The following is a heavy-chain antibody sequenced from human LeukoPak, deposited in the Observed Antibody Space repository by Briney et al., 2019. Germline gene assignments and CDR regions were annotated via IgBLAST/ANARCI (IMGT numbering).Heavy chain of an antibody. D-gene: IGHD2-2*02. CDR3: AREVVVVPAAIPQGYYYYYMDV. J-gene: IGHJ6*03. V-gene: IGHV4-4*07. CDR1: GGSISSYY. CDR2: IYTSGST. Sequence: SETLSLTCTVSGGSISSYYWSWIRQPAGKGLEWIGRIYTSGSTNYNPSLKSRVTMSVDTSKNQFSLQLSSVTAADTAVYYCAREVVVVPAAIPQGYYYYYMDVWGKGTTVTVSS.